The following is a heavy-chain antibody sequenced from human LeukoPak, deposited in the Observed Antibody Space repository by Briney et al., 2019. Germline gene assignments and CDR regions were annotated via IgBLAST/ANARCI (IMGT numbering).Heavy chain of an antibody. J-gene: IGHJ4*02. Sequence: GGSLRLSCAASGFTFSSYGMHWVRQAPGKGLEWVAFIRYDGSNKYYADSVKGRFTISRDNSKNTLYLQMNSLRAEDTAVYYCAKDGLRSTVTACDYWGQGTLVTVSS. CDR2: IRYDGSNK. CDR3: AKDGLRSTVTACDY. D-gene: IGHD4-17*01. CDR1: GFTFSSYG. V-gene: IGHV3-30*02.